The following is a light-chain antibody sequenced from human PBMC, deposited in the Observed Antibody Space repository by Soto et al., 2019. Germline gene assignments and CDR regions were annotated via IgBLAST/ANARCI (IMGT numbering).Light chain of an antibody. Sequence: IGWPQSPAALSLSPGDRATHSCRASHSVSSSYLAWYQQKPGQAPRLLIYGASTRATGIPDRFSGSGSGTEFTLTISRLEPEDFAVYYCQQYGSSPWTFGQGAKADNK. CDR3: QQYGSSPWT. CDR2: GAS. J-gene: IGKJ1*01. CDR1: HSVSSSY. V-gene: IGKV3-20*01.